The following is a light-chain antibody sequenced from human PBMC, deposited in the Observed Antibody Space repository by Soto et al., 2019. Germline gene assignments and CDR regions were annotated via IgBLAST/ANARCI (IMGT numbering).Light chain of an antibody. Sequence: VVTQESSLTVSPGGTVTLTCDSSIDSVTTSHWPYWFQQKPGQAPKTLIYDTSNRHSWTPARFSGSILGGKAALILSGAQPEDEAEYYYLLSYNGAPAVFGGGTQLTVL. CDR2: DTS. CDR1: IDSVTTSHW. V-gene: IGLV7-46*01. J-gene: IGLJ7*01. CDR3: LLSYNGAPAV.